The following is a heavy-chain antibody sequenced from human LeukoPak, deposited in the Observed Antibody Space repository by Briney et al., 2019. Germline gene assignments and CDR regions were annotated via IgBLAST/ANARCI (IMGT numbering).Heavy chain of an antibody. J-gene: IGHJ4*02. CDR3: ARGGHYYGSGSYYY. Sequence: GGSLRLSCAASGFSFSNYWMHWVRQAPGKGLVWVSRINSDGSSTTYADSVKGRFTISRDNAKNSLYLQMNSLRAEDTAVYYCARGGHYYGSGSYYYWGQGTLVTVSS. CDR1: GFSFSNYW. V-gene: IGHV3-74*01. CDR2: INSDGSST. D-gene: IGHD3-10*01.